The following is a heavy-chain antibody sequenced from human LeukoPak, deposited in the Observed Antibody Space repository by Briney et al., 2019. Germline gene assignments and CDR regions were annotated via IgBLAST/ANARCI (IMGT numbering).Heavy chain of an antibody. CDR3: ARVGDSGWYDY. J-gene: IGHJ4*02. CDR2: ISPSGGST. CDR1: GYTFTSYY. Sequence: ASVKVSCKASGYTFTSYYIHWVRQAPGQGLEWMGTISPSGGSTTYAQKFQGRVTMTRDTSTSTVYMELSSLRSEDTAVHYCARVGDSGWYDYWGQGTLVTVST. D-gene: IGHD6-19*01. V-gene: IGHV1-46*01.